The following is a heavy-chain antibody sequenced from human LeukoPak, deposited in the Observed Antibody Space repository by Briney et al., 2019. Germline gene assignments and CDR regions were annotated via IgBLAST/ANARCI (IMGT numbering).Heavy chain of an antibody. V-gene: IGHV4-34*01. CDR2: INHSGST. Sequence: SETLSLTCSLDGESVSGYYWRWIREPPGKRIKWIGEINHSGSTNYNPSLKSRVTISVDTSKNQFSLKLSSVTAADTAVYYCARGVGYCSGGSCYNWFDPWGQGTLVTVSS. CDR1: GESVSGYY. J-gene: IGHJ5*02. CDR3: ARGVGYCSGGSCYNWFDP. D-gene: IGHD2-15*01.